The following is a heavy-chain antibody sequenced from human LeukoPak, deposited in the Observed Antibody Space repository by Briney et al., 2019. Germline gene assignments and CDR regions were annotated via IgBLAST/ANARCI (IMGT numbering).Heavy chain of an antibody. D-gene: IGHD3-10*01. V-gene: IGHV3-30*18. CDR3: AKSGFDY. CDR1: GFTFSSYG. CDR2: ISYDGSNK. Sequence: GGSLRLSCAASGFTFSSYGMHWVRQAPGKGLEWVAVISYDGSNKYYADSVKGRFTISRDNSKNTLYLQMNSLRAEDTAVYYCAKSGFDYWGQETLVTVSS. J-gene: IGHJ4*02.